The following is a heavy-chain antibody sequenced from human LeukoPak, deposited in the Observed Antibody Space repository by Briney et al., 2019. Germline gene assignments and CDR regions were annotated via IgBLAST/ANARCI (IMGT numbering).Heavy chain of an antibody. CDR2: INSDGSSP. J-gene: IGHJ4*02. D-gene: IGHD1-26*01. CDR3: VRGRSGSYFVN. V-gene: IGHV3-74*01. Sequence: GGSLRLSCAASGFTFSAYWMHWVRQAPGKGLVWVSGINSDGSSPTYADSVKGRFTISRDDAKNTLSLQMNSLRVDDTAEYYCVRGRSGSYFVNWGQGTLVTVSS. CDR1: GFTFSAYW.